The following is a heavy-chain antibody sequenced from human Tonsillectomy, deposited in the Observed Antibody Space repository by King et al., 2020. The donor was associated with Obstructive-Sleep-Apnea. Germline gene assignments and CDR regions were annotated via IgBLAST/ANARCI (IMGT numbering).Heavy chain of an antibody. D-gene: IGHD6-19*01. CDR2: ITSDGSTT. CDR1: GFTFSSYW. CDR3: ATDRSAWSYFDY. V-gene: IGHV3-74*01. J-gene: IGHJ4*02. Sequence: VQLVESGGGLVQPGGSLRLSCAASGFTFSSYWMHWVRQAPGKGLFWFSRITSDGSTTTYADSAKGRFTISRDNAKNTLYLQMNSLRAEDTAVYYCATDRSAWSYFDYWGQGTLVTVSS.